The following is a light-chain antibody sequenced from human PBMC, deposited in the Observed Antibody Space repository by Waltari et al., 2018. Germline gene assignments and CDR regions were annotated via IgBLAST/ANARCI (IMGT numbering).Light chain of an antibody. CDR3: QQRTDRLPNP. V-gene: IGKV3-11*01. Sequence: DIVLTQSPALLSLFPGDRATLSCRASHNVNNYLAWYQLKPGQAPRHVLYEASYSAAGIPARFSGSGSGTDFTLSISSLEPEDSAVYYCQQRTDRLPNPFGQGTRLEIK. CDR1: HNVNNY. J-gene: IGKJ5*01. CDR2: EAS.